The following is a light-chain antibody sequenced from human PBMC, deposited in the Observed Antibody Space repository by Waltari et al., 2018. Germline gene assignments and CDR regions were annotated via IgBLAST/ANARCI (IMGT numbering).Light chain of an antibody. CDR2: GNN. Sequence: QSVLTQPPSVSGTPGQRVTISCSGSTSNIGAGHDVHWYQHLPGTAPKLLLYGNNNRPSGVPDRVSGSTSGTAASLAITGLQADDEADYFCQSFDNMLSGGVVFGGGTKLAVL. V-gene: IGLV1-40*01. CDR3: QSFDNMLSGGVV. CDR1: TSNIGAGHD. J-gene: IGLJ2*01.